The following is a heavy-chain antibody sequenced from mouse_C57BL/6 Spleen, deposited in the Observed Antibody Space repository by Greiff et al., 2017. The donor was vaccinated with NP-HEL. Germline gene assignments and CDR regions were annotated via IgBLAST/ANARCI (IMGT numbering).Heavy chain of an antibody. CDR3: ATSYYGSSYPFAY. V-gene: IGHV1-39*01. CDR1: GYSFTDYN. D-gene: IGHD1-1*01. Sequence: LQESGPELVKPGASVKISCKASGYSFTDYNMNWVKQSNGKSLEWIGVINPNYGTTSYNQKFKGKATLTVDQSSSTAYMQLNSLTSEDSAVYYCATSYYGSSYPFAYWGQGTLVTVSA. J-gene: IGHJ3*01. CDR2: INPNYGTT.